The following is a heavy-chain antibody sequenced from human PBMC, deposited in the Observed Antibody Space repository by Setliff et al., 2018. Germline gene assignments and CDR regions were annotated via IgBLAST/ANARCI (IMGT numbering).Heavy chain of an antibody. CDR3: ARAADSYGPPRSYMDV. V-gene: IGHV3-21*01. CDR2: ISSSSSYI. D-gene: IGHD5-18*01. Sequence: PGGSLRLSCTASGFSFSTNTMNWVRQAPGKGLEWVSSISSSSSYIYYADSVQGRFTISRDNAKNSLYLQMNSLRAEDTAVYYCARAADSYGPPRSYMDVWGKGTTVTVSS. CDR1: GFSFSTNT. J-gene: IGHJ6*03.